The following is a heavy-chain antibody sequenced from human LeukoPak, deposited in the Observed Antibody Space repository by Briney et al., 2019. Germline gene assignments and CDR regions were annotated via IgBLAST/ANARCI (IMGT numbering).Heavy chain of an antibody. CDR3: ARDRGHSGYDLYYY. Sequence: GGSLRLSCAASGLTFSKYWMGWVRQAPGKGLEGVANIKHEGSEKYYVDFVKGRFTISRDTAKASLYLQMNSLRAEDTAVYYCARDRGHSGYDLYYYWGQGTLVTVSS. CDR2: IKHEGSEK. CDR1: GLTFSKYW. V-gene: IGHV3-7*01. J-gene: IGHJ4*02. D-gene: IGHD5-12*01.